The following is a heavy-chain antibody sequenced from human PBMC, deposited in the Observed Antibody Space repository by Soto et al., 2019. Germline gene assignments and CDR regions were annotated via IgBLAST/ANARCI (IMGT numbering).Heavy chain of an antibody. V-gene: IGHV4-31*03. CDR1: GGSISSGGYY. Sequence: SETLSLTCTVSGGSISSGGYYWSWIRQHPGKGLEWIGYIYYSGSTYYNPSLKSRVTISVDTSKNQFSLKLSSVTAADTAVYFCARVSKLVAPKDGKSAYFYAMDVWGPGTTVTVSS. CDR2: IYYSGST. J-gene: IGHJ6*02. CDR3: ARVSKLVAPKDGKSAYFYAMDV. D-gene: IGHD6-6*01.